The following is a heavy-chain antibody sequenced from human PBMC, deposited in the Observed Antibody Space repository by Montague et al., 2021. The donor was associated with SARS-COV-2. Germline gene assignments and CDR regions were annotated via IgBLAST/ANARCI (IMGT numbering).Heavy chain of an antibody. CDR1: GFLFSSYE. Sequence: SLRLSCAASGFLFSSYEMNWVRQAPGKGLEWISYISSSGGGSTKHYTDSVKGRFTISRDNAKNSLYLQMNSLRVEDTAIYYCARDRDWDDWCGMDVWGQGTTVTGSS. D-gene: IGHD2-21*01. V-gene: IGHV3-48*03. CDR3: ARDRDWDDWCGMDV. CDR2: ISSSGGGSTK. J-gene: IGHJ6*02.